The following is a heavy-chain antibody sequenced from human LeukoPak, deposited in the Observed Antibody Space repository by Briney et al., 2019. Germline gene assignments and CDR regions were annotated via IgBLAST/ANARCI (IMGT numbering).Heavy chain of an antibody. Sequence: GGSLRLSCAASGFSVSGNYMTWVRQAPGKGLEWVSVIYGGGSTYYADPVKGRFTISRDYSKNTLYLQMNSLRAEDTGVHYCAKFETAMDFDYWGQGTLVTVSS. J-gene: IGHJ4*02. CDR1: GFSVSGNY. CDR2: IYGGGST. CDR3: AKFETAMDFDY. V-gene: IGHV3-53*01. D-gene: IGHD5-18*01.